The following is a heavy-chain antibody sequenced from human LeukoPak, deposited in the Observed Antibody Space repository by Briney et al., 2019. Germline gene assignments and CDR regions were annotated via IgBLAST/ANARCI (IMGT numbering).Heavy chain of an antibody. J-gene: IGHJ4*02. V-gene: IGHV3-11*03. CDR2: ISSSSSYT. CDR3: ASGAMVRGVIIARPSHFDY. CDR1: GFTFSDYY. D-gene: IGHD3-10*01. Sequence: GGSLRLSCAASGFTFSDYYMSWIRQAPGKGLEWVSYISSSSSYTNYADSGKGRFTISRDNAKNSLYLQMNSLRAEDTAVYYCASGAMVRGVIIARPSHFDYWGQGTLVTVSS.